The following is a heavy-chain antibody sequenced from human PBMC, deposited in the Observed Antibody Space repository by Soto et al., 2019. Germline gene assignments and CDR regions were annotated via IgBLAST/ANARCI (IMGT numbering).Heavy chain of an antibody. CDR1: GFSLSTSGMC. V-gene: IGHV2-70*01. CDR3: ARIPRVGSSWYYFDY. Sequence: SGPTLVNPTQTLTLTCTFSGFSLSTSGMCVSWIRQPPGKALEWLALIDWDDDKYYSTSLKTRLTISKDTSKNQVVLTMTNMDPVDTATYYCARIPRVGSSWYYFDYWGQGTLVTVSS. D-gene: IGHD6-13*01. J-gene: IGHJ4*02. CDR2: IDWDDDK.